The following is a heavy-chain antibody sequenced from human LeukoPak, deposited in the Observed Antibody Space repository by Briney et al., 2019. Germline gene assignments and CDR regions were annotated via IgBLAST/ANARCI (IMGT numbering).Heavy chain of an antibody. Sequence: GGSLRLSCAASGFTLSNYWMHWVRQAPGKGLVWVSRINTGGISTAYADSVTGRFTVSRDNAEKTLYLQMNSLRAEDTAVYYCAKDAPGAGGFDYWGQGTLVTVSS. D-gene: IGHD1-14*01. CDR3: AKDAPGAGGFDY. CDR2: INTGGIST. CDR1: GFTLSNYW. J-gene: IGHJ4*02. V-gene: IGHV3-74*01.